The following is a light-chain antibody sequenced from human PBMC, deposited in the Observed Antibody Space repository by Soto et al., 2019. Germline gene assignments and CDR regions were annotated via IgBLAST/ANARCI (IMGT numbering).Light chain of an antibody. CDR1: QSISSSY. J-gene: IGKJ5*01. Sequence: EILLTQSPGTLSLSPGERDTLSCRASQSISSSYLAWYQQKPGQAPRLLIYGASNRATGIPHRFSGSGSGTDFTLTISSLEPEDFAVYYCQQRSNWPPITFGQGTRVEIK. CDR3: QQRSNWPPIT. CDR2: GAS. V-gene: IGKV3D-20*02.